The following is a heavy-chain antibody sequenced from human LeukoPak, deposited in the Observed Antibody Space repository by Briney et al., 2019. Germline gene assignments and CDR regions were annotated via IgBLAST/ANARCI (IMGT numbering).Heavy chain of an antibody. D-gene: IGHD1-26*01. CDR2: INHSGST. Sequence: SETLSLTCNVSGGSISTTNYYWGWIRQPPGKGLEWIGEINHSGSTNYNPSLKSRVTISVDTSKNQFSLKLSSVTAADTAVYYCAGSGSYYLHDYWGQGTLVTVSS. CDR3: AGSGSYYLHDY. CDR1: GGSISTTNYY. V-gene: IGHV4-39*07. J-gene: IGHJ4*02.